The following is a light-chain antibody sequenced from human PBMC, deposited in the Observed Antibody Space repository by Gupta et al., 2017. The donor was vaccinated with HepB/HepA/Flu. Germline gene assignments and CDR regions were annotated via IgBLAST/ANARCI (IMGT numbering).Light chain of an antibody. CDR1: NSNIGAGYD. V-gene: IGLV1-40*01. Sequence: SVLTQPPSVSGAPGQKVTLSCTGRNSNIGAGYDVHWYQQLPGTAPKLLIFGYSHRPSGVPDRFSGSKSDTSASRAITGLQAEDEADYYCQSYDSSLSAYVFGLGTKVTVL. J-gene: IGLJ1*01. CDR2: GYS. CDR3: QSYDSSLSAYV.